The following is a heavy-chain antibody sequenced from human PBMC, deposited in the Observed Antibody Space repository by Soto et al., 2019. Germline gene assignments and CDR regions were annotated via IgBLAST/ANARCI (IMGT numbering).Heavy chain of an antibody. J-gene: IGHJ3*02. CDR3: ARARPLQWLVLVAFDI. D-gene: IGHD6-19*01. V-gene: IGHV1-18*01. CDR1: GYTFTSYG. Sequence: ASVKVSCKASGYTFTSYGISWVRQAPGQGLEWMGWISAYNGNTNYAQKLQGRVTMTTDTSTSTAYMELRSLRSDDTAVYYCARARPLQWLVLVAFDIWCQGTMVTVSS. CDR2: ISAYNGNT.